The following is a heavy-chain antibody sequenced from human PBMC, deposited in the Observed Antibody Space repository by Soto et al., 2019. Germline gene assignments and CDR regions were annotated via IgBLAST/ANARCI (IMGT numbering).Heavy chain of an antibody. V-gene: IGHV2-70*11. Sequence: GSGPTLVNPTQTLTLTCTFSGFSLSTSGMCVSWIRQPPGKALEWPARIDWDDDKYYSTSLKTRLTISKDTSKNQVVLTMTNMDPVDTATYYCARYYYDSSGYIFDAFDIWGQGTMVTVSS. J-gene: IGHJ3*02. CDR3: ARYYYDSSGYIFDAFDI. CDR1: GFSLSTSGMC. D-gene: IGHD3-22*01. CDR2: IDWDDDK.